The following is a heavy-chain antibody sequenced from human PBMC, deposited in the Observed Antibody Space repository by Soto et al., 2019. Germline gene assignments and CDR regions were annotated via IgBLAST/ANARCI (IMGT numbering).Heavy chain of an antibody. J-gene: IGHJ1*01. V-gene: IGHV6-1*01. CDR2: TYYRSEWSY. CDR3: ARSASYVEYFQQ. Sequence: SQTLSLTCAISGDSVSSNSAVWNWIRQSPSRGLEWLGRTYYRSEWSYSFALSVKGRITINPDTSKNQFSLQLNSVTPEDTAVYYCARSASYVEYFQQWGQGTLVTVSS. CDR1: GDSVSSNSAV. D-gene: IGHD3-16*01.